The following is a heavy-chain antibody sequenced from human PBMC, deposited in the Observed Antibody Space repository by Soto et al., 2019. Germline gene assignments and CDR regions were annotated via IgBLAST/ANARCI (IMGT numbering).Heavy chain of an antibody. CDR1: GFTFSSYS. Sequence: GGSLRLSCEASGFTFSSYSMNWVRQAPGKGLEWVSSISSSSSYIYYADSVKGRFTISRDNAKTSLYLQMNSLRAEDTAVYYCARGLSISSARDYYYYYYMDVWGTGTTVTVSS. CDR2: ISSSSSYI. J-gene: IGHJ6*03. CDR3: ARGLSISSARDYYYYYYMDV. V-gene: IGHV3-21*01. D-gene: IGHD6-6*01.